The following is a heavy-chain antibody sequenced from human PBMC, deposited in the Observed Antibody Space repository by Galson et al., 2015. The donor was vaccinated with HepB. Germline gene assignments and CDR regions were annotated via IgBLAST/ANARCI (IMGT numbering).Heavy chain of an antibody. CDR2: IKHDGSEK. CDR1: GFTLSSYW. D-gene: IGHD6-13*01. Sequence: SLRLSCAASGFTLSSYWMNWVRQAPGKGLEWVANIKHDGSEKYYVDSVKGRFIISRDNTKNSLYLQMNNLRAEDTAVYYCARDRGSSSWYWFDPWGQGTLVIVSS. CDR3: ARDRGSSSWYWFDP. V-gene: IGHV3-7*01. J-gene: IGHJ5*02.